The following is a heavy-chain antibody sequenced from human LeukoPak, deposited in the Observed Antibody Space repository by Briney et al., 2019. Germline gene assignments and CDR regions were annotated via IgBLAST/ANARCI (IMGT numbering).Heavy chain of an antibody. Sequence: PGGSLRLSCVASEFTFSSYGMHWVRQAPGKGLEWVAYIRYDGSDRYYADSVKGRFTISRDNSKNTLYLQMNNLRAEDTAVYYCAKERYSSSSLFAVTPFDYWGQGTLVTVSS. CDR1: EFTFSSYG. J-gene: IGHJ4*02. CDR2: IRYDGSDR. V-gene: IGHV3-30*02. D-gene: IGHD6-13*01. CDR3: AKERYSSSSLFAVTPFDY.